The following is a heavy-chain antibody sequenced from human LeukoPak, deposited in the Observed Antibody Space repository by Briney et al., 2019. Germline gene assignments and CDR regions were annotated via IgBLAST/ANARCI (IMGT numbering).Heavy chain of an antibody. Sequence: GGSLRLSCAASGFTFSNYAMSWVRQAPGKGLEWVSAISGSGGNTYYADSVKGRFTVSRDNSKNTLYLQMNSLRAEDTAVYYCAKAVNGVVARDWFDPWGQGTLVTVSS. CDR3: AKAVNGVVARDWFDP. J-gene: IGHJ5*02. CDR2: ISGSGGNT. CDR1: GFTFSNYA. D-gene: IGHD2-15*01. V-gene: IGHV3-23*01.